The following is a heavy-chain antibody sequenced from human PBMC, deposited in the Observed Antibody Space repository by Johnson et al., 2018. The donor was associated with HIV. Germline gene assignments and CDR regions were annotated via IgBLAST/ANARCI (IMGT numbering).Heavy chain of an antibody. Sequence: VQLVESGGGLVQPGGSLRLSCAASGFTFSSYWMSWVRQAPGKGLEWVGRIKSKTDGGTTDYAAPVNGRFTISRDDSKNMLYLQMNSLKAEDTAVYYCTTGSCIDGVCYAFDVWGQGTMVTVSS. J-gene: IGHJ3*01. CDR1: GFTFSSYW. V-gene: IGHV3-15*01. D-gene: IGHD2-8*01. CDR2: IKSKTDGGTT. CDR3: TTGSCIDGVCYAFDV.